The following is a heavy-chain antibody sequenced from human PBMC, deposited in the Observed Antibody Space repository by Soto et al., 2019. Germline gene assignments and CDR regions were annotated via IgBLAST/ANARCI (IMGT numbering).Heavy chain of an antibody. D-gene: IGHD1-1*01. Sequence: GGSLRLSCAASGFTFDDYAMHWVRQAPGKGLEWVSGISWNSGSIGYADSVEGRFTISRDNAKNSLYLQMNSLRAEDTALYYCAKPGTNGGWFDPWGQGTLVTVSS. CDR2: ISWNSGSI. J-gene: IGHJ5*02. CDR1: GFTFDDYA. CDR3: AKPGTNGGWFDP. V-gene: IGHV3-9*01.